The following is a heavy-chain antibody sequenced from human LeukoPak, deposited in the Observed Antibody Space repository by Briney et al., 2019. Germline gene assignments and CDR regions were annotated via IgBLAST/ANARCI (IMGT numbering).Heavy chain of an antibody. D-gene: IGHD6-19*01. CDR3: AKDYPLARIAVAGPGGDY. J-gene: IGHJ4*02. CDR2: ISGSGGST. CDR1: GFTFSSYA. Sequence: GRSLRLSCAASGFTFSSYAMSWVRQAPGKGLEWVSAISGSGGSTYYADSVKGRFTISRDNSKNTLYLQMNSLRAEDTAVYYCAKDYPLARIAVAGPGGDYWGQGTLVTVSS. V-gene: IGHV3-23*01.